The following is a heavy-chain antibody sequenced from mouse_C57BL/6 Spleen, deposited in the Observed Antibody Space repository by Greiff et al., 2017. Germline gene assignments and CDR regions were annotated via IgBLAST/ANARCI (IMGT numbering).Heavy chain of an antibody. D-gene: IGHD2-1*01. J-gene: IGHJ3*01. CDR2: IHPSSGST. CDR3: ARLRRGNSAGLGY. V-gene: IGHV1-64*01. Sequence: QVQLQQSGAELVKPGASVKLSCKASGYTFTSYWMPWVKQRPGQGLEWIGMIHPSSGSTNYNEKFKSKATLTVDKSSSTAYMQLSSLTSEDSAVYYCARLRRGNSAGLGYWGQGTLVTVSA. CDR1: GYTFTSYW.